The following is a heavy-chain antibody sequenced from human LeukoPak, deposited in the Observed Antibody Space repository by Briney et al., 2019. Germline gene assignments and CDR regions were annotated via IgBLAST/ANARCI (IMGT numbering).Heavy chain of an antibody. V-gene: IGHV1-18*01. D-gene: IGHD6-13*01. Sequence: GASVKVSCKASGYTFTSYGISWMRQAPGQGLEWMGWISAYNGNTNYAQKLQGRVTMTTDTSTSTAYMELRSLRSDDTAVYYCARDTWQQLVRNGMDLWGQGTTVTVSS. CDR1: GYTFTSYG. CDR3: ARDTWQQLVRNGMDL. CDR2: ISAYNGNT. J-gene: IGHJ6*02.